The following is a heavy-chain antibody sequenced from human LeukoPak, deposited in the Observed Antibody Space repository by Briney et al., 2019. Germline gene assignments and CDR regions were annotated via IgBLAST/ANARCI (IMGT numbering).Heavy chain of an antibody. V-gene: IGHV1-18*01. D-gene: IGHD3-16*01. CDR1: ASNFTNYG. Sequence: PSVKVSFKGAASNFTNYGISWVRQAHGQGLEWKGWMSAYNHRTRYLQKLQGRVTMTIDTSTTTAFLEVESLRSDDTGVYFCVRDDPGGDTDDYYFYYYMDVWGEWTAVIVS. CDR3: VRDDPGGDTDDYYFYYYMDV. J-gene: IGHJ6*03. CDR2: MSAYNHRT.